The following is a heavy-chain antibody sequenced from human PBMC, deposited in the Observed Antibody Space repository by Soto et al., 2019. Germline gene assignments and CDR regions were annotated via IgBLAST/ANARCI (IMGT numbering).Heavy chain of an antibody. CDR1: GHPSNSSV. V-gene: IGHV1-69*06. J-gene: IGHJ4*02. CDR2: VIQLLGSV. D-gene: IGHD5-12*01. CDR3: AGFGYSKGYAY. Sequence: QVQLVQSGAEVKKPGSSVKVSCRASGHPSNSSVIMWVRQAPGQGLEWMGGVIQLLGSVAYEQNVRGRVTITADKSTSTAYMEMTNLRYDDTAVEYCAGFGYSKGYAYGGQGTQVTGSS.